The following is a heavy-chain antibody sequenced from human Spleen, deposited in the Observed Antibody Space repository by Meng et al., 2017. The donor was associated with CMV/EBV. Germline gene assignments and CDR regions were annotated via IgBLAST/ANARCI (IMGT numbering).Heavy chain of an antibody. CDR1: GYNFANYW. CDR2: VYPGDSDI. Sequence: KGSGYNFANYWIAWVRQMPGKGLEWMGDVYPGDSDIRYSPSFQGQVTISADKSITTASLQWSSLKASDTAMYYCARSTSSSSFHFDSWGQGTLVTVSS. CDR3: ARSTSSSSFHFDS. D-gene: IGHD6-19*01. V-gene: IGHV5-51*01. J-gene: IGHJ4*02.